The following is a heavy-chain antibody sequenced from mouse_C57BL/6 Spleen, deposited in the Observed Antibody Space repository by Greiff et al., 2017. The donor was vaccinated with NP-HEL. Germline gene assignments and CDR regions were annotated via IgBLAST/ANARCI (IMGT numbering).Heavy chain of an antibody. V-gene: IGHV1-4*01. CDR3: ARSSPGGYGNDGPEAY. J-gene: IGHJ3*01. CDR2: INPSSGYT. D-gene: IGHD2-10*02. Sequence: QVQLQQSGAELARPGASVKMSCKASGYTFTSYTMHWVKQRPGQGLEWIGYINPSSGYTKYNQKFKDKATLTADKSSSTAYMQLSSLTSEDSAVYYGARSSPGGYGNDGPEAYWGQGTLVTVSA. CDR1: GYTFTSYT.